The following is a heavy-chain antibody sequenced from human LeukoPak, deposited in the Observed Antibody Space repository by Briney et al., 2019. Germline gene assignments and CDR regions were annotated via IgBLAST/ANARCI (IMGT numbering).Heavy chain of an antibody. J-gene: IGHJ3*02. V-gene: IGHV3-11*06. D-gene: IGHD2-15*01. CDR1: GFTFSDYY. CDR3: ARDAYCSGGTCYHDPFDI. Sequence: PGGSLRLSCAASGFTFSDYYMSWIRQAPGKGLVWVSYISSSSNYTNYAESVKGRFTISRDNAKNSLYLQMNSLRAEDTAVYYCARDAYCSGGTCYHDPFDIWGQGTMVTVSS. CDR2: ISSSSNYT.